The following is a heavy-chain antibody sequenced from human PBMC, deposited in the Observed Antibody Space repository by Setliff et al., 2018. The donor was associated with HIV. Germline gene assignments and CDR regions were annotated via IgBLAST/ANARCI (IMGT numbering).Heavy chain of an antibody. J-gene: IGHJ4*02. CDR1: GGSISSSSYY. V-gene: IGHV4-39*07. CDR2: IYYSGST. CDR3: ARGQWELPLDY. Sequence: SSETLSLTCTVSGGSISSSSYYWGWIRQPPGKGLEWIGSIYYSGSTYYNPSLKSRVTISVDTSKNQFSLKLSSVTAADTAVYYCARGQWELPLDYWGQGMLVTVSS. D-gene: IGHD1-26*01.